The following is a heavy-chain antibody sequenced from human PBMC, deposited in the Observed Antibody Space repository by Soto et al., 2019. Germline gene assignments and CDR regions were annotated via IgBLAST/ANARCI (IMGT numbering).Heavy chain of an antibody. CDR2: ISSSSTI. J-gene: IGHJ4*02. CDR3: AREGYPFDY. D-gene: IGHD5-12*01. CDR1: GFTISSYS. Sequence: GGSLRLSCAASGFTISSYSMNWVRQAPGKGLEWVSYISSSSTIYYADSVKGRLTISRDNAKNSLYLQMNSLRDEDTAVYYCAREGYPFDYWGQGTLVTVSS. V-gene: IGHV3-48*02.